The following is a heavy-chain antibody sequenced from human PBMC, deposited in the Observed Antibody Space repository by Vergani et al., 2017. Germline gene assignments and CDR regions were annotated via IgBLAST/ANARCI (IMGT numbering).Heavy chain of an antibody. Sequence: QVQLQQWGGGLLKPSETLSLPFVVNGGSFTSYHWTWIRQSPGEGLEWVGDIDHTGQPDYNPSLKSRLTMSVDKSRNQFSLTLNSVTATDTAIYFCARVNTETNGHLYYYYYIDVWGQGTAVTVS. J-gene: IGHJ6*03. CDR3: ARVNTETNGHLYYYYYIDV. D-gene: IGHD4-11*01. V-gene: IGHV4-34*01. CDR2: IDHTGQP. CDR1: GGSFTSYH.